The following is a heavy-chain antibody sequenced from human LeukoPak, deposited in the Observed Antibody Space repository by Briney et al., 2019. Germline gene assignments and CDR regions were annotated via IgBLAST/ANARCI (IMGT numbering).Heavy chain of an antibody. CDR2: MNPNSGNT. D-gene: IGHD3-10*01. CDR1: GYTFTSYD. V-gene: IGHV1-8*01. Sequence: ASVKVSCKASGYTFTSYDINWVRQATGQGLEWMGWMNPNSGNTGYAQKFQGRVTMTRNTSISTAYMELSSLRSEDTAVYYCARGFGMVRGVRVYYYYTDVWGKGTTVTISS. J-gene: IGHJ6*03. CDR3: ARGFGMVRGVRVYYYYTDV.